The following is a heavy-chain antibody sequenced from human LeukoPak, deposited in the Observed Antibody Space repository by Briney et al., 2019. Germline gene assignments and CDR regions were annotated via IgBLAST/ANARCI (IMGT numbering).Heavy chain of an antibody. CDR2: IYSGGST. J-gene: IGHJ4*02. CDR3: ARKKFQSLSLDY. Sequence: PGGSLRLSCAASGFTVSSNYMSWVRQAPGKGLEWVSIIYSGGSTYYADSVKGRFTISRDNSKNTLYLQMNSLRAEDTAVYYCARKKFQSLSLDYWGQGTLVTVSS. D-gene: IGHD2-21*01. CDR1: GFTVSSNY. V-gene: IGHV3-66*01.